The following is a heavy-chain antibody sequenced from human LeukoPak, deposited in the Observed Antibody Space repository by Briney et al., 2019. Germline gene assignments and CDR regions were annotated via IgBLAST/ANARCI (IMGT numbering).Heavy chain of an antibody. V-gene: IGHV4-59*01. CDR1: GGSISLYY. J-gene: IGHJ4*02. D-gene: IGHD3-22*01. CDR2: IYYSGSP. Sequence: SETLSLTCAVSGGSISLYYWNWLRQPPGKGLEWIGYIYYSGSPNYNPSLKSRVTISVDTPKNRFSLRLSSVTAADTAVYDCARLDSSSYRYFDSWGQGTLVTVSS. CDR3: ARLDSSSYRYFDS.